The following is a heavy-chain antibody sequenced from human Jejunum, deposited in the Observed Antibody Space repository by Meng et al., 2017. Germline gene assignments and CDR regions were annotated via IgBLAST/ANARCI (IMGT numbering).Heavy chain of an antibody. Sequence: EVQLVESGVGLVQPGGSLRLSCVASGFTFSDHYMDWVRQAPGKGLEWVGRIRNKANSYTTEYAASVKGRFTISRDDSTNSVYLQMNSLKTEDTAVYYCARSSDSSGYYFFNWGQGTLVTVSS. CDR2: IRNKANSYTT. J-gene: IGHJ1*01. CDR3: ARSSDSSGYYFFN. D-gene: IGHD3-22*01. CDR1: GFTFSDHY. V-gene: IGHV3-72*01.